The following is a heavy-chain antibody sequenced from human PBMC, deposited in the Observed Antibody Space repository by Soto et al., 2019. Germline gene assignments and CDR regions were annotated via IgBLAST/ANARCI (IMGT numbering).Heavy chain of an antibody. CDR1: GFTSSRYA. V-gene: IGHV3-23*01. CDR3: AKGQWVTFDYYYMDV. Sequence: GGSLRLSCAASGFTSSRYAMSLVRQAPGKGLEWVSAISGSGGSTYYADSVKGRFTISRDNSKNTLYLQMNSLRAEDTAVYYCAKGQWVTFDYYYMDVWGKGTTVTVSS. J-gene: IGHJ6*03. CDR2: ISGSGGST. D-gene: IGHD1-26*01.